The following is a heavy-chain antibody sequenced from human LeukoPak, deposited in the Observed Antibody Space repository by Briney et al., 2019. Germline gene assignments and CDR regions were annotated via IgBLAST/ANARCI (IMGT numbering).Heavy chain of an antibody. CDR2: ISSSGGTR. V-gene: IGHV3-48*03. J-gene: IGHJ3*02. Sequence: GGSLRLSCAASGFMFSSYEMNWVRQAPGNGLEGVSYISSSGGTRDYADSVKGRFTISRDNAKNSLYLQINSLRAEDTAVYYCASADCGGDCLHAFDIWGQGTMVTVSS. CDR1: GFMFSSYE. CDR3: ASADCGGDCLHAFDI. D-gene: IGHD2-21*02.